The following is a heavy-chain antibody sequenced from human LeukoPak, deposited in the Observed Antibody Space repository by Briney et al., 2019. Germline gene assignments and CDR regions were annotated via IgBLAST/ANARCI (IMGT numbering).Heavy chain of an antibody. CDR2: ISSSGSAI. D-gene: IGHD1-1*01. CDR1: GFSFSSYE. CDR3: ARDVEPDAFDI. V-gene: IGHV3-48*03. J-gene: IGHJ3*02. Sequence: GGSLTLSCAASGFSFSSYEMNWVRQAPGKGLEWVSYISSSGSAIYYAASVKGRFTISKGNAHNSLYLQMNSLGAEDTAVYYCARDVEPDAFDIWGQGTMVTVSS.